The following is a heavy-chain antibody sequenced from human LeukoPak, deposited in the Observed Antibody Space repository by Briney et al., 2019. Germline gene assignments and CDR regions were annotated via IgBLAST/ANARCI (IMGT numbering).Heavy chain of an antibody. Sequence: GGSLRLSCAASGFIFSDYYMSWIRQAPGKGLEWVSYISSTSSYTAYADSVKGRFTISKDNAKNSLYLQMNSLRAEDTAVYFCAKATNTATGTPTLAIDYWGQGTVVTVSS. J-gene: IGHJ4*02. CDR3: AKATNTATGTPTLAIDY. CDR2: ISSTSSYT. CDR1: GFIFSDYY. D-gene: IGHD6-13*01. V-gene: IGHV3-11*05.